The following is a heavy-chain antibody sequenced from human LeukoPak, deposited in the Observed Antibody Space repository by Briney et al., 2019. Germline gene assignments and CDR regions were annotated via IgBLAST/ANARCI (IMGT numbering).Heavy chain of an antibody. D-gene: IGHD5-24*01. CDR2: IYYSGST. J-gene: IGHJ4*02. CDR1: GGSISSSSYY. V-gene: IGHV4-39*07. CDR3: ASGRRNGYLYWDY. Sequence: SETLSLTCTVSGGSISSSSYYWGWIRQPPGKGLEWIGSIYYSGSTYYNPSLKSRVTISVDTSKNQFSLKLSSLTAADTAVYYCASGRRNGYLYWDYWGQGTLVTVSS.